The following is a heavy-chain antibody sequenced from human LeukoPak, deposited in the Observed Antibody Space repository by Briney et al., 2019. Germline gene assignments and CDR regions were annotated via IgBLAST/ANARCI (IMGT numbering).Heavy chain of an antibody. CDR2: ISAYNGNT. J-gene: IGHJ1*01. CDR1: GYTFTSYG. Sequence: ASVKVSCKASGYTFTSYGISWVRQAPGQGLEWMGWISAYNGNTNYAQKLQGRVTMTTDTSTCTAYMELRSLRSDDTAVYYCARGAVVVVAATLYFQHWGQGTLVTVSS. D-gene: IGHD2-15*01. V-gene: IGHV1-18*01. CDR3: ARGAVVVVAATLYFQH.